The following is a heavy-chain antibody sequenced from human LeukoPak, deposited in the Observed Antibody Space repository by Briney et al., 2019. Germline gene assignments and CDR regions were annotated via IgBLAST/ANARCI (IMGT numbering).Heavy chain of an antibody. CDR3: AKGPYSISKHIDY. D-gene: IGHD6-6*01. Sequence: GGSLRLSCAASGFTFEDYAMHWVRQVPGKGLEWVAGISWNSGSIGHADSVKGRFTISRDNAKNSLYLQMNSLRPEDTALYYCAKGPYSISKHIDYWGQGTLVTVSS. V-gene: IGHV3-9*01. CDR1: GFTFEDYA. J-gene: IGHJ4*02. CDR2: ISWNSGSI.